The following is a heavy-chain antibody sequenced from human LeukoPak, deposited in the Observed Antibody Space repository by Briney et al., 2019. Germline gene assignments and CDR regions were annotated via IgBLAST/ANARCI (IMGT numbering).Heavy chain of an antibody. J-gene: IGHJ6*03. CDR2: INHTGGT. D-gene: IGHD2-15*01. Sequence: PSETLSLTCAVYGGSFSGYYWNWIRQPPGKGLEWIGEINHTGGTNYNPSLKSRVTISLDTSKNQFSLKLRSVTAADTAVYFCGSVPTPPYYYFYMDVWGKGTPVTVSS. CDR3: GSVPTPPYYYFYMDV. CDR1: GGSFSGYY. V-gene: IGHV4-34*01.